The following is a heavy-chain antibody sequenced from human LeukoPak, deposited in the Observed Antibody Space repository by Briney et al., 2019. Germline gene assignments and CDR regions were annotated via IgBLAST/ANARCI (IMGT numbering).Heavy chain of an antibody. Sequence: SETLSLTCTVSGASISSSYWSWIRQPPGERLEWIGFIYYNGNTNSNPSLKSRVTISADTSKNQFSLKLTSVTAADTAVYYCVRGNYENRGYSNAFDIWGQGTMVTVSS. CDR1: GASISSSY. CDR2: IYYNGNT. CDR3: VRGNYENRGYSNAFDI. J-gene: IGHJ3*02. D-gene: IGHD3-22*01. V-gene: IGHV4-59*01.